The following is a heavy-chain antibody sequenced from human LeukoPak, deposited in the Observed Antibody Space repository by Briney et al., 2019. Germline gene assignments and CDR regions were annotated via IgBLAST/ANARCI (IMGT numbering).Heavy chain of an antibody. Sequence: PSETLSLTCTVSGGSISSSSYYWGWIRQPPGKGLEWIGSIYYSGSTYYNPSLKSRVTISVDTSKNQFSLKLSSVTAADTAVYYCARESGHDYGDYSPVDYWGQGTLVTVSS. J-gene: IGHJ4*02. CDR2: IYYSGST. D-gene: IGHD4-17*01. V-gene: IGHV4-39*07. CDR1: GGSISSSSYY. CDR3: ARESGHDYGDYSPVDY.